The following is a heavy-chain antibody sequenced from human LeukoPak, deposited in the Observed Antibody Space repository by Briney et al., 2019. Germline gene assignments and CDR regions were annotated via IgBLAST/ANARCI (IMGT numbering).Heavy chain of an antibody. Sequence: PSETLSLTCAVYGGSFSGYYWSWIRQPPGKGLEWIGEINHSGSTNYNPSLKSRVTISVDTSKNQFSLKLSSVTAADTAVYYCARGGPIGRTSCPVDYWGQGTLVTVSS. CDR3: ARGGPIGRTSCPVDY. J-gene: IGHJ4*02. D-gene: IGHD2-2*01. CDR2: INHSGST. V-gene: IGHV4-34*01. CDR1: GGSFSGYY.